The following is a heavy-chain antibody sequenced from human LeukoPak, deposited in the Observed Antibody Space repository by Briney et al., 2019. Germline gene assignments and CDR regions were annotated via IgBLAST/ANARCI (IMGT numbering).Heavy chain of an antibody. J-gene: IGHJ6*03. V-gene: IGHV1-69*05. CDR3: ARDDRLWGGNPNMDV. Sequence: SVTVSCKASGGTFSSYAISWVRQAPGQGLEWMGRIIPIFGPANYPQNFQGRVTISTDKSTTTVYMELSILRFDDTAVYYCARDDRLWGGNPNMDVWGKGTTVTVS. CDR1: GGTFSSYA. D-gene: IGHD4-23*01. CDR2: IIPIFGPA.